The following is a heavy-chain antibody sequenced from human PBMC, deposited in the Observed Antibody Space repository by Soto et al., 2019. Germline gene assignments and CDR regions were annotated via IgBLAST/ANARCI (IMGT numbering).Heavy chain of an antibody. CDR1: GFTFSSYG. V-gene: IGHV3-33*01. J-gene: IGHJ6*02. Sequence: GGSLRLSCAASGFTFSSYGMHWVRQAPGKGLEWVAVIWYDGSNKYYADSVKGRFTISRDNSKNTLYLQMNSLRAEDTAVYYCARDLAAAYYYYGMDVWGQGTTGTVSS. CDR2: IWYDGSNK. CDR3: ARDLAAAYYYYGMDV. D-gene: IGHD6-13*01.